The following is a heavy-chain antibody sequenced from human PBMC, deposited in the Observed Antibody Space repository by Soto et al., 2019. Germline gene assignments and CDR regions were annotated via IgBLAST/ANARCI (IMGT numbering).Heavy chain of an antibody. J-gene: IGHJ6*02. D-gene: IGHD2-15*01. Sequence: ASVKVSCKASGFTFTSSAMQWVRQARGQRLEWIGWIVVGSGNTNYAQKFQERVTITRDMSTSTAYMELSSLRSEDTAVYYCAAVPSPYCSGGSCYAIYYYYYGMDVWGQGTTVTVSS. V-gene: IGHV1-58*02. CDR2: IVVGSGNT. CDR3: AAVPSPYCSGGSCYAIYYYYYGMDV. CDR1: GFTFTSSA.